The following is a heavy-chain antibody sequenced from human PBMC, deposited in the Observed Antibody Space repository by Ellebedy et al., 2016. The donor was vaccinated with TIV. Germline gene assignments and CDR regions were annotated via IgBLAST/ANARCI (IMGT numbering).Heavy chain of an antibody. CDR2: IGNIGDRI. Sequence: GESLKISCSAPGFSFSSYAMHWVRQSPGKGLEHVSAIGNIGDRIYYADSAKGRFSISRDNSKNTLYLQMSSLRAEDTAVYYCARQTVATSVNDAFDIWGLGTVVTVSS. J-gene: IGHJ3*02. CDR3: ARQTVATSVNDAFDI. V-gene: IGHV3-64D*06. CDR1: GFSFSSYA. D-gene: IGHD4-17*01.